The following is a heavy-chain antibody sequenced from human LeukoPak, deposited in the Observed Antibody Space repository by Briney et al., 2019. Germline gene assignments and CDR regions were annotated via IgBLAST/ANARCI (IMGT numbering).Heavy chain of an antibody. J-gene: IGHJ4*02. Sequence: GGSLRLSCAASGFTFDDYAMHWVRQAPGKGLEWVSGISWNSGSIGYADSVKGRFTISRDNAKNSLYLQMNSLRAEDTALYYCAKDMWRYNWNDASDYWGQGTLVTVSS. CDR2: ISWNSGSI. CDR3: AKDMWRYNWNDASDY. D-gene: IGHD1-1*01. V-gene: IGHV3-9*01. CDR1: GFTFDDYA.